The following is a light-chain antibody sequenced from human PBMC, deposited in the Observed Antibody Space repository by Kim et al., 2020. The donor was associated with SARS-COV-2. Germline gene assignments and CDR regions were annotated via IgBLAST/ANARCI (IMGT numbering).Light chain of an antibody. CDR2: GAS. Sequence: IVLTQSPGTLSLSPGERATLSCRASQSVSSSYLAWYQQKPGQAPRLLIYGASSRATGIPDRFSGSGSGTDFTLTISRLEPEDFAVYYCQKYGSSLRTFGGGTKVDIK. V-gene: IGKV3-20*01. CDR1: QSVSSSY. CDR3: QKYGSSLRT. J-gene: IGKJ4*01.